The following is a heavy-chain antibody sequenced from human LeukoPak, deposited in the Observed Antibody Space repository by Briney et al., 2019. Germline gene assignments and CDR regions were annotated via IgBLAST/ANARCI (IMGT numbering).Heavy chain of an antibody. CDR3: ARGLFTVTPFDY. V-gene: IGHV4-34*01. CDR2: INHSGST. Sequence: SETLSLTCAVYGGSFSGYYWSWIRQPPGKGLEWIGEINHSGSTNYKPSLKSRVTISVDTSKNQFSLKLSSVTAADTAVYYCARGLFTVTPFDYWGQGTLVTVSS. CDR1: GGSFSGYY. D-gene: IGHD4-17*01. J-gene: IGHJ4*02.